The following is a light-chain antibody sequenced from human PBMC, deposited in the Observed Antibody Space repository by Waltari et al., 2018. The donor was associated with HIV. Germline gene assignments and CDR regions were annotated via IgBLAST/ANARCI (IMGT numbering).Light chain of an antibody. CDR1: SSNIGYTY. CDR2: DNN. Sequence: QSVLTQPPSLSATPGPKVTISCSGSSSNIGYTYVFWYQQLPGTAPKLPIYDNNKRPSGIPDRFSGSKSGTSATLGITGLQTGDEADYYCATWDSGLSAVVFGGGTKLTVL. J-gene: IGLJ2*01. V-gene: IGLV1-51*01. CDR3: ATWDSGLSAVV.